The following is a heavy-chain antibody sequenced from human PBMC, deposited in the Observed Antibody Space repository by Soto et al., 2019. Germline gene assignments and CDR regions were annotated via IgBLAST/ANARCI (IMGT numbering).Heavy chain of an antibody. J-gene: IGHJ4*02. Sequence: ASVKVSCKTSGYTFSDYGISWVRQAPGQGLEWMGWISAKNGNTNFAQKFRGRVTMITDTSTNTVYMELRNLRLDDTAVYYCAREPPETTPDYWGQGTPVPVSS. CDR1: GYTFSDYG. V-gene: IGHV1-18*01. CDR3: AREPPETTPDY. D-gene: IGHD1-1*01. CDR2: ISAKNGNT.